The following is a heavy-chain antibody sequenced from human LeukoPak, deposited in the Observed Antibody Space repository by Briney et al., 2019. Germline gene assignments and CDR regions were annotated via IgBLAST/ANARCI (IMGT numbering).Heavy chain of an antibody. V-gene: IGHV3-30*03. D-gene: IGHD6-19*01. Sequence: ETGGSLRLSCAASGFTFSSYGMHWVRQAPGRGLEWVAVISYDGSNKYYADSVKGRFTISRDNSKNTLYLQMNSLRAEDTAVYYCARATRIYSSGWYYSFDYWGQGTLVTVSS. CDR1: GFTFSSYG. CDR2: ISYDGSNK. CDR3: ARATRIYSSGWYYSFDY. J-gene: IGHJ4*02.